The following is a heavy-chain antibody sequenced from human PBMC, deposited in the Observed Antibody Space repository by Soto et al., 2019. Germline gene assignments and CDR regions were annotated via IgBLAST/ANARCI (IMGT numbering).Heavy chain of an antibody. CDR2: IYRGDSDI. CDR1: GYSFTSYW. D-gene: IGHD5-18*01. J-gene: IGHJ4*02. CDR3: ARVGHSYVIFAY. Sequence: GESLKISCKGSGYSFTSYWIAWVRQMPGKGLEWMGIIYRGDSDIRYSPSFQGQVTMSTDKSISTAYLQWDSLTASDTPMYYCARVGHSYVIFAYWGKGTLVTVSS. V-gene: IGHV5-51*01.